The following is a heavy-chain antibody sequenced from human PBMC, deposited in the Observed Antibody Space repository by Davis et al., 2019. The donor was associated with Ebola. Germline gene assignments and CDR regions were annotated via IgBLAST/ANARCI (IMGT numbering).Heavy chain of an antibody. Sequence: PGGSLRLSCAASGFTFSSYSMNWVRQAPGKGLEWVSSISSSSSYIYYADSVKGRFTISRDNAKNSLYLQMNSLRAEDTAVYYCARGGVGATALGYWGQGTLVTVSS. CDR1: GFTFSSYS. CDR3: ARGGVGATALGY. D-gene: IGHD1-26*01. J-gene: IGHJ4*02. CDR2: ISSSSSYI. V-gene: IGHV3-21*01.